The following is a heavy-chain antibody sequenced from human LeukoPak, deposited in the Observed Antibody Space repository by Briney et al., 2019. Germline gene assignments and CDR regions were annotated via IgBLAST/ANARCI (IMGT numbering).Heavy chain of an antibody. J-gene: IGHJ4*02. Sequence: ASVKVSCKASGYTFTGYYMHWVRQAPGQGLEWMGRINPNSGGTNYAQKFQGRVTITTDESTSTAYMELSSLRSEDTAVYYCARDFYSSSFGDYWGQGTLVTVSS. CDR1: GYTFTGYY. CDR3: ARDFYSSSFGDY. CDR2: INPNSGGT. D-gene: IGHD6-6*01. V-gene: IGHV1-2*06.